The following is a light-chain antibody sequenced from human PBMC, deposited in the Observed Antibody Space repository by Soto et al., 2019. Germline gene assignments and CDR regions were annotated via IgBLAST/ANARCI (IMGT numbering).Light chain of an antibody. V-gene: IGLV2-14*01. J-gene: IGLJ2*01. CDR1: SSDVGGYNY. Sequence: QSVLTQPASVSGSPGQSITISCTGTSSDVGGYNYVSWYQQHPGKAPKLMIYEVTHRPSGVSNRFSGSKSGNTASLTISGLQPEDEADYYCSSYTRSNTLLFGGGTKVNVL. CDR2: EVT. CDR3: SSYTRSNTLL.